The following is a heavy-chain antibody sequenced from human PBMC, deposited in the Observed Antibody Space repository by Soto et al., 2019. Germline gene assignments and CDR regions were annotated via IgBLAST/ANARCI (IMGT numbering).Heavy chain of an antibody. CDR1: GFTVSSYG. CDR3: ARGYYDSSGYYPFFDY. V-gene: IGHV3-30-3*01. Sequence: VQLVESGGGVGQPGRSLRLSCAASGFTVSSYGMHWVRQAPGKGLEWVAVISYDGSNKYNADSVKGRFTISRDNSKNTLYLQMNSLRAEDTAVYYCARGYYDSSGYYPFFDYWGQGTLVTVSS. J-gene: IGHJ4*02. CDR2: ISYDGSNK. D-gene: IGHD3-22*01.